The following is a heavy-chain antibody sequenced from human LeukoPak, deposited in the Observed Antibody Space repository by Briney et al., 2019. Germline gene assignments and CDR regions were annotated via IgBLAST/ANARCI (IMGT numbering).Heavy chain of an antibody. CDR3: ARARTGIVGATPFDY. Sequence: GASVKVSCKASGYAFTGYYMHWVRQAPGQGLEWMGWINPNSGGTNYAQKFQGRVTMTRDTSISTAYMELSRLRSDDTAVYYCARARTGIVGATPFDYWGQGTLVTVSS. CDR2: INPNSGGT. D-gene: IGHD1-26*01. J-gene: IGHJ4*02. CDR1: GYAFTGYY. V-gene: IGHV1-2*02.